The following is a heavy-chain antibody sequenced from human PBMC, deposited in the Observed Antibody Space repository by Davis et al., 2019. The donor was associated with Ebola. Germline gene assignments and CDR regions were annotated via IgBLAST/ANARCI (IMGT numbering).Heavy chain of an antibody. CDR2: IYYSGST. CDR3: ARHGDRGDTVKGMDV. J-gene: IGHJ6*02. V-gene: IGHV4-59*08. Sequence: MPSETLSLTCTVSGGSINSYYWSWIRQPPGKGLEWIGDIYYSGSTDFNPSLKSRVTISVDTSKNQFSLKLTSVTAADTAVYFCARHGDRGDTVKGMDVWGPGTTVTVSS. D-gene: IGHD3-10*01. CDR1: GGSINSYY.